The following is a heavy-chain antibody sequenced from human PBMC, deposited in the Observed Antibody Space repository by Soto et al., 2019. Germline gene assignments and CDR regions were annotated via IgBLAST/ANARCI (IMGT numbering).Heavy chain of an antibody. V-gene: IGHV4-34*01. CDR2: INHSGST. CDR3: ARGRGDGYNQHWYFDL. J-gene: IGHJ2*01. D-gene: IGHD3-10*01. Sequence: QVHLQQWGAGLLKPSETLSLTCAVYGGSFSGYYWSWIRQPPGKGLEWIGEINHSGSTNYNPSLKSRVSISVGTYNTQFSLKLSSVTAADTAVYDCARGRGDGYNQHWYFDLWGRGTLVTVAS. CDR1: GGSFSGYY.